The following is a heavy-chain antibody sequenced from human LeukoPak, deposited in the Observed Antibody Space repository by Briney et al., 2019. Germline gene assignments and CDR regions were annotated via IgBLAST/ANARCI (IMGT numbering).Heavy chain of an antibody. CDR3: ARSISDPPYYYYYMDV. CDR2: IYYSGST. D-gene: IGHD2-21*01. J-gene: IGHJ6*03. Sequence: SETLSLTCTVSGGSISSYYWSWIRQPPGKGLEWIGYIYYSGSTNYNTSLKSRVTISVDTSKNQFSLKLSSVTAADTAVYYCARSISDPPYYYYYMDVWGKGTTVTVSS. V-gene: IGHV4-59*01. CDR1: GGSISSYY.